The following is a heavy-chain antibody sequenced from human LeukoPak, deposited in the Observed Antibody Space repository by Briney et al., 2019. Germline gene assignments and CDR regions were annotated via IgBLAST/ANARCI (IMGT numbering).Heavy chain of an antibody. J-gene: IGHJ4*02. CDR3: ARSYGTDDY. CDR1: GGSNSSGSYY. D-gene: IGHD4-17*01. V-gene: IGHV4-61*02. Sequence: SQTLSLTCTVSGGSNSSGSYYWSWIRQPAGKGLEWIGRIYTSGSTNYNPSLKSRVTISVDTSKNQFSLKLSSVTAADTAVYYCARSYGTDDYWGQGTLVTVSS. CDR2: IYTSGST.